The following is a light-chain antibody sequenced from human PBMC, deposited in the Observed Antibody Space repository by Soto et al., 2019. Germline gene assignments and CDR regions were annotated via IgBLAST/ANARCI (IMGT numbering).Light chain of an antibody. V-gene: IGKV3-20*01. Sequence: EIVLTQSPGTRSVSPGERATLSWGASQSVSNNYLAWYQQKPGQAPRLLIYGASNRATGIPDRFSGSGSGTDFTLTISRLEPEDFAVYYCQQYGSSGTFGQGTKVDIK. CDR3: QQYGSSGT. CDR1: QSVSNNY. CDR2: GAS. J-gene: IGKJ1*01.